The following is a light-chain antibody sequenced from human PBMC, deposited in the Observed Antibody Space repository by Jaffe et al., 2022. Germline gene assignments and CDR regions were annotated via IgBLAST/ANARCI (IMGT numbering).Light chain of an antibody. J-gene: IGKJ4*01. CDR1: QDIRNE. V-gene: IGKV1-6*01. CDR3: LQDYIYPMA. Sequence: AIQMTQSPSSLSASVGDRVTITCRASQDIRNELGWYQQKPGKAPKLLIYAASSLQTGVPSRFSGSGSGTDFTLSISSLQPEDFATYYCLQDYIYPMAFGGGTKVEIK. CDR2: AAS.